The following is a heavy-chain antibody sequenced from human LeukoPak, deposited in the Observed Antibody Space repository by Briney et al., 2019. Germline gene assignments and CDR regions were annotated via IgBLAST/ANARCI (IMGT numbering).Heavy chain of an antibody. D-gene: IGHD1-26*01. J-gene: IGHJ5*02. CDR1: GFTLDDSA. CDR2: ISGDGDNT. Sequence: GGSLRLSCVASGFTLDDSALHWVRQAPGKGLEWISLISGDGDNTYYADSVKGRFTISRDTSTNSLYLQMSSLRAEDTAFHYCAKGVRSGTYYNCFDPWGQGTLVTVSS. V-gene: IGHV3-43*02. CDR3: AKGVRSGTYYNCFDP.